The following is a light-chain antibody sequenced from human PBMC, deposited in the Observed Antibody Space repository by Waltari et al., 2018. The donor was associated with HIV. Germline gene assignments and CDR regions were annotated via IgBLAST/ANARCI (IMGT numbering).Light chain of an antibody. CDR3: QVWNSTSDFWV. CDR1: NIGSKR. V-gene: IGLV3-21*02. Sequence: SYVLTQAPSVSVAPGQTARIPCGGNNIGSKRVHWYQQTPGQAPVLGVYDDSDRPSGIPERFSGSNSGNTATLSISRVEAGDEADYYCQVWNSTSDFWVFGGGTKLTVL. J-gene: IGLJ3*02. CDR2: DDS.